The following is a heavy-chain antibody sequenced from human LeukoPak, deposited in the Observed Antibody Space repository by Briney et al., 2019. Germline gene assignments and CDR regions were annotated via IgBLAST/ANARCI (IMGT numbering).Heavy chain of an antibody. CDR2: ITPIFGTA. CDR1: GDTFSTYA. Sequence: ASVKVSCKASGDTFSTYAISWVRQAPGQGLEWMGGITPIFGTANYAQKFQGRVTITADKSTSTAYMELSSLKSEDSAIYYCAREALFPGDYYFDYWGQGTLVTVSS. J-gene: IGHJ4*02. V-gene: IGHV1-69*06. CDR3: AREALFPGDYYFDY. D-gene: IGHD4-17*01.